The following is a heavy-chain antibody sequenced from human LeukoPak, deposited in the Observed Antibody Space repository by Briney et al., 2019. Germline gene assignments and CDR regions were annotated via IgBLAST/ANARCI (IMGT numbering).Heavy chain of an antibody. J-gene: IGHJ3*02. D-gene: IGHD1/OR15-1a*01. CDR2: IGGTGGDT. V-gene: IGHV3-23*01. CDR1: GFTFSDFA. Sequence: GGSLRLSCAASGFTFSDFAMSWVRQAPGKGLVWVSTIGGTGGDTNYADSVKGRFTISRDNSKNTLYLQMNSLRAEDTAVYYCAKVEIPRNKVYDAFDIQGQGTKVTVSS. CDR3: AKVEIPRNKVYDAFDI.